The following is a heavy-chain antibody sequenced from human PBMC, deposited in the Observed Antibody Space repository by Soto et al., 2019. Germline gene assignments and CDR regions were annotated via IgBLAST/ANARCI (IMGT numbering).Heavy chain of an antibody. CDR2: IYYSGST. J-gene: IGHJ4*02. Sequence: SETLSLTCTVSGGSISSGGYYWSWIRQHPGKGLEWIGYIYYSGSTYYNPSLKSRLTISVDRSKNQFTLQLTSATAEDTAVYYCATSYGNAWYTYWGQGTQVTVSS. D-gene: IGHD6-13*01. CDR3: ATSYGNAWYTY. CDR1: GGSISSGGYY. V-gene: IGHV4-31*03.